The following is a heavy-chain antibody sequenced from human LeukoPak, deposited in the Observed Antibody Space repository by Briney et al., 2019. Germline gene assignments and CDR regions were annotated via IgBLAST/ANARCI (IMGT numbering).Heavy chain of an antibody. V-gene: IGHV4-39*07. CDR2: INHSGST. J-gene: IGHJ6*02. D-gene: IGHD6-13*01. CDR3: ARGKHAPGIAAAVPYYYYGMDV. CDR1: GGSISSSSYY. Sequence: SETLSLNCTVSGGSISSSSYYWGWIRQSPGKGLEWIGEINHSGSTNYNPSLKSRVTISVDTSKNQFSLKLSSVTAADTAVYYCARGKHAPGIAAAVPYYYYGMDVWGQGTTVTVSS.